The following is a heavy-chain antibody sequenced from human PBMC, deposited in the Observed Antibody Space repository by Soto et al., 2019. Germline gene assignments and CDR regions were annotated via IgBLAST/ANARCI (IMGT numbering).Heavy chain of an antibody. D-gene: IGHD3-9*01. CDR2: ISAYNGNT. Sequence: QVQLVQSGAEVKKPRASVKVSCKASGYTFTSYGISWVRQAPGQGLEWMGWISAYNGNTNYAQKLQGRVTKTTDTSTSTAYMELRNPRSDDTAVYYCAGVTIYYDILNGYLGFAFDIWGQGTMVTVSS. J-gene: IGHJ3*02. V-gene: IGHV1-18*01. CDR1: GYTFTSYG. CDR3: AGVTIYYDILNGYLGFAFDI.